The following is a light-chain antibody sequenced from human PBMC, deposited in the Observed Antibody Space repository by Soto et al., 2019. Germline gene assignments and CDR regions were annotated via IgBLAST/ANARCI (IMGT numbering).Light chain of an antibody. V-gene: IGKV1-8*01. J-gene: IGKJ1*01. Sequence: AIRMTQSPSSLSASTGDRVTITCRASQGISSYLAWYQQKPGKAPKLLIYAASTLQSGVPSRFSGSGSGTDFTLTISCLQSEDFATYYCQQYYSYPPWTFGQGTKVDNK. CDR3: QQYYSYPPWT. CDR2: AAS. CDR1: QGISSY.